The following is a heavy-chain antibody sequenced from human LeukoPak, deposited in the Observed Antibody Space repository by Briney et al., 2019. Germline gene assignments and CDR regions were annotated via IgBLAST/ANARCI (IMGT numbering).Heavy chain of an antibody. D-gene: IGHD6-13*01. J-gene: IGHJ1*01. V-gene: IGHV1-2*02. CDR2: INPSSGGT. CDR3: ARVGIRYSSSWYPSAEYFQH. CDR1: GYTFTSYY. Sequence: ASVKVSCKASGYTFTSYYMHWVRQAPGQGLEWMGWINPSSGGTNYAQKFQGRVTMTRDTSISTAYMELSRLRSDDTAVYYCARVGIRYSSSWYPSAEYFQHWGQGTLVTVSS.